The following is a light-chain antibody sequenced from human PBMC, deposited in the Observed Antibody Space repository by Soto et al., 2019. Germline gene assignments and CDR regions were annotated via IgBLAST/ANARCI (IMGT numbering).Light chain of an antibody. CDR3: CSYSGGSTWV. CDR2: EGT. Sequence: QSALTQPASVSGSPGQSITISCTGTSDDIGTYNFVSWYQQHPGKVPKFLIYEGTKRPSGVSNRFSGSKSGNTASLTISGLQAEDEAVYYCCSYSGGSTWVFGGGTKLTVL. CDR1: SDDIGTYNF. J-gene: IGLJ3*02. V-gene: IGLV2-23*01.